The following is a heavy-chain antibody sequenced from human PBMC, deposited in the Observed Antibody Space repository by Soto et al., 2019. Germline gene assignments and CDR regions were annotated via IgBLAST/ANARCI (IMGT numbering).Heavy chain of an antibody. D-gene: IGHD3-3*01. J-gene: IGHJ6*02. V-gene: IGHV3-30-3*01. CDR2: ISYDGSNK. CDR1: GFTFSSYA. Sequence: GGSLRLSCAASGFTFSSYAMHWVRQAPGKGLEWVAVISYDGSNKYYADSVKGRFTISRDNSKNTLYLQMNSLRAEDTAVYYCARDLKWLQTYYYGMDVWGQGTTVTVSS. CDR3: ARDLKWLQTYYYGMDV.